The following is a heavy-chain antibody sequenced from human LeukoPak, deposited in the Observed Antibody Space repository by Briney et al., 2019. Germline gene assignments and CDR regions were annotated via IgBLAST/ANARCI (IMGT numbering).Heavy chain of an antibody. CDR3: AKDPAYYDFWSGYYTGGNFDY. Sequence: QPGGSLGLSCAASGFTFSSYAMSWVRQAPGKGLEWVSAISGSGGSTYYADSVKGRFTISRDNSKNTLYLQMNSLRAEDTAVYYCAKDPAYYDFWSGYYTGGNFDYWGQGTLVTVSS. CDR2: ISGSGGST. J-gene: IGHJ4*02. V-gene: IGHV3-23*01. CDR1: GFTFSSYA. D-gene: IGHD3-3*01.